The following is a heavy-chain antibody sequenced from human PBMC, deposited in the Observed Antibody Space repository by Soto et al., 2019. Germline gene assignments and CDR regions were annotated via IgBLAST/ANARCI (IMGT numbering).Heavy chain of an antibody. CDR3: ARGLGLGAC. J-gene: IGHJ1*01. D-gene: IGHD3-9*01. CDR2: INPNGGST. Sequence: QVQLVQSGAEVKKPGASVKVSCKASGYTFSSYYIHWVRQAPGQGLEWIGIINPNGGSTNYGQNFEGRLTVTRDASTGTVFMDLCALTSDDTAMYYCARGLGLGACWGQGTLVTVSS. V-gene: IGHV1-46*01. CDR1: GYTFSSYY.